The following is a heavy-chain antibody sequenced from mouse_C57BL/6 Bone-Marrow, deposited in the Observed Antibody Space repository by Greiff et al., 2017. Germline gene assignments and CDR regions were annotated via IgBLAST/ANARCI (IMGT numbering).Heavy chain of an antibody. CDR1: GYSITSGYY. V-gene: IGHV3-6*01. J-gene: IGHJ3*01. Sequence: DVKLQESGPGLVKPSQSLSLTCSVTGYSITSGYYWNWIRQFPGNKLEWMGYISYDGSNNYNPSLKNRISITRDTSKNQFFLKLNSVTTEDTATYYGASVAYYYESSAYWGQGTLVTVSA. CDR3: ASVAYYYESSAY. D-gene: IGHD2-4*01. CDR2: ISYDGSN.